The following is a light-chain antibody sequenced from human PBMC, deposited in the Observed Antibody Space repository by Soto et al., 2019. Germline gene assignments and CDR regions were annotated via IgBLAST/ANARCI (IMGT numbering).Light chain of an antibody. Sequence: QSALTQPRSVSESPGQSVTISCTGTSSDVGAYDYVSWYQQHPGKVHKLMIYDVNKRPSGVPHRFSGSKSGKTAFLTISGLEAEDEADYYCLSFAGSDEVFGGGTKVTVL. J-gene: IGLJ2*01. CDR2: DVN. CDR1: SSDVGAYDY. V-gene: IGLV2-11*01. CDR3: LSFAGSDEV.